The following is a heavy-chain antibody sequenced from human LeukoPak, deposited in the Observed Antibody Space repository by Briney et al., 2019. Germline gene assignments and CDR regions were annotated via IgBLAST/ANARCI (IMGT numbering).Heavy chain of an antibody. CDR2: INPSGGST. Sequence: ASVKVSCKASGYTLTSYYMHWVRQAPGQGLEWMGIINPSGGSTSYAQKFQGRVTMTRDTSTSTVYMELSSLRSEDTAVYYCASLGYCTNGVCSGDQSRDYWGQGTLVTVSS. D-gene: IGHD2-8*01. J-gene: IGHJ4*02. CDR3: ASLGYCTNGVCSGDQSRDY. CDR1: GYTLTSYY. V-gene: IGHV1-46*01.